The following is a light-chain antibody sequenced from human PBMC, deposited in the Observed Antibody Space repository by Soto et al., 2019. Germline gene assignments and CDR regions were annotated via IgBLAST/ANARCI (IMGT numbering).Light chain of an antibody. V-gene: IGLV2-14*01. CDR1: SSDVGGYNY. CDR3: SSYTSTNTLVV. CDR2: EVT. Sequence: QSVLTQPASVSGSPGQSITISCTGTSSDVGGYNYVSWYQQHPGKAPKVMIYEVTNRPSGVSNRFSGSKSGNTASLTISGLQAEDEADYYCSSYTSTNTLVVFGTGTKLTVL. J-gene: IGLJ1*01.